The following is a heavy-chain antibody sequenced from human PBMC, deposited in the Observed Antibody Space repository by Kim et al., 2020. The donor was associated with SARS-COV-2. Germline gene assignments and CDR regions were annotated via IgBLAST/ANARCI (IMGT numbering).Heavy chain of an antibody. CDR1: GGSISSGDHY. Sequence: SETLSLTCTVSGGSISSGDHYWSWIRQHPGKGLEWIGYIYYSGSTYYNPSLKSRVTISVDTSKNQFSLKLSSVTAADTAVYYCARKMGGVVPFDYWGQGTLVTVSS. D-gene: IGHD2-2*01. CDR2: IYYSGST. V-gene: IGHV4-31*03. CDR3: ARKMGGVVPFDY. J-gene: IGHJ4*02.